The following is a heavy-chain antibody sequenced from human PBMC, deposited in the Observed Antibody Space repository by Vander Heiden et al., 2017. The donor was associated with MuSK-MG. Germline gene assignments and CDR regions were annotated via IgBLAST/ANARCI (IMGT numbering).Heavy chain of an antibody. V-gene: IGHV4-34*01. D-gene: IGHD6-13*01. CDR2: IEHSGGT. Sequence: QVQLQQWGAGLLKPSETLSLTCAVYGGSLSGYYWNWLRQPPGKGLEWIGEIEHSGGTNYNPSLKSRVTILVDTSKNQFSLKLSSVTAADTAVYYCARDGAAAIIRNWFDPWGQGTLVTVSS. CDR1: GGSLSGYY. CDR3: ARDGAAAIIRNWFDP. J-gene: IGHJ5*02.